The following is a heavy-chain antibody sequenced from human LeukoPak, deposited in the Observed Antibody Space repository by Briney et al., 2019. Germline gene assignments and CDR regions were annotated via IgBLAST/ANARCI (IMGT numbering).Heavy chain of an antibody. V-gene: IGHV3-15*01. Sequence: GGSLRLSCAASGFTFNNAWMSWVRQAPGKGLEWVGRIKSKTDRGTTDYAAPVKGGFTISRDDSKNTLYLQMNSLKTEDTAVYYCTTVVVVPARFDPWGQGTLVTVSS. J-gene: IGHJ5*02. CDR3: TTVVVVPARFDP. CDR2: IKSKTDRGTT. CDR1: GFTFNNAW. D-gene: IGHD2-2*01.